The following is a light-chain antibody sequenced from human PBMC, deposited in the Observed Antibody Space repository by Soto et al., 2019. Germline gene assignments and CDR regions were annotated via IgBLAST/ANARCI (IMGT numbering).Light chain of an antibody. J-gene: IGKJ5*01. Sequence: DIQMTQSPSTLSASVGDRVTITCRASQSFSSWLAWYQQKPGKAPKLLIYKAYSLESGVQSRFSGSGSGTEFTLTIRSLQPDDFATYYCQQYNSYPITFGQGTRLEI. V-gene: IGKV1-5*03. CDR2: KAY. CDR1: QSFSSW. CDR3: QQYNSYPIT.